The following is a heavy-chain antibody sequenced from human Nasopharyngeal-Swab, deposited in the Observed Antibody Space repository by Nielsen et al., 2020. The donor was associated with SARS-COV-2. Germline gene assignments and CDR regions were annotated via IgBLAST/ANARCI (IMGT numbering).Heavy chain of an antibody. V-gene: IGHV3-30-3*01. D-gene: IGHD3-10*01. CDR3: ASALVWFGEIWFDP. CDR1: GFTFSSYA. J-gene: IGHJ5*02. Sequence: GGSLRLSCAASGFTFSSYAMNWVRQAPGKGLEWVAVISHDGSNKYYADSVKGRFTISRDNSKNTLYLQMNSLRAEDTAVYYCASALVWFGEIWFDPWGQGTLVTVSS. CDR2: ISHDGSNK.